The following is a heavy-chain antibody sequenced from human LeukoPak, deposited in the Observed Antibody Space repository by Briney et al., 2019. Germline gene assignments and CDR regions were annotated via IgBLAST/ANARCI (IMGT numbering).Heavy chain of an antibody. CDR3: ARCGGDCYRGRNWFDP. Sequence: SETLSLTCTVSGGSISSYYWSWIRQPPGKGLEWIGYIYYSGSTNYNPSLKSRVTISADTSKNQFSLKLSSVTAADTAVYYCARCGGDCYRGRNWFDPWGQGTLVTVSS. V-gene: IGHV4-59*01. D-gene: IGHD2-21*01. CDR2: IYYSGST. CDR1: GGSISSYY. J-gene: IGHJ5*02.